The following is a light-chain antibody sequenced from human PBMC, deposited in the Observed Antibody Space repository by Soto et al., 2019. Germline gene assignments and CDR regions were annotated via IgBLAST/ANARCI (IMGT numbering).Light chain of an antibody. V-gene: IGKV1-5*01. CDR2: DAS. Sequence: DIQMTQSPSTLSASVGARVTITCRASQSIGTWLAWYQHRPGKAPSLLIYDASTLRSGVPSRFSGSGSGTEFTLTISSLQADDFATYYCQQSDTYPLTFGQGTRLEI. J-gene: IGKJ5*01. CDR3: QQSDTYPLT. CDR1: QSIGTW.